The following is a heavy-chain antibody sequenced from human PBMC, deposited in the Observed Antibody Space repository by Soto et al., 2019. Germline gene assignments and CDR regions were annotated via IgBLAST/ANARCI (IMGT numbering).Heavy chain of an antibody. J-gene: IGHJ4*02. Sequence: PSETLSLTCTVSGGSISNYYWSWIRQPPGRGLEWIGHIFYSGSTNYNPALKSRVTISVDRSKNQFSLKLCSVTAADTAVYYCARGGVDYYDSSGYYFSPYYFDYWGQGTLVTVSS. CDR2: IFYSGST. D-gene: IGHD3-22*01. CDR1: GGSISNYY. V-gene: IGHV4-59*12. CDR3: ARGGVDYYDSSGYYFSPYYFDY.